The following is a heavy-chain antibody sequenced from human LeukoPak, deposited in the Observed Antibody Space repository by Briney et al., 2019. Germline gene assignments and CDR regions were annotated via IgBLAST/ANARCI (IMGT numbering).Heavy chain of an antibody. Sequence: SETLSLTCTVSGGSISSYYWSWIRQPPGKGLEWIGYIYYSGSTNYNPSLKSRVTISVDTSKNQFSLKLSSVTAADTAVYYCARTIGSVLNWFDPWGQGTLVTVSS. CDR3: ARTIGSVLNWFDP. CDR1: GGSISSYY. J-gene: IGHJ5*02. D-gene: IGHD1-26*01. V-gene: IGHV4-59*01. CDR2: IYYSGST.